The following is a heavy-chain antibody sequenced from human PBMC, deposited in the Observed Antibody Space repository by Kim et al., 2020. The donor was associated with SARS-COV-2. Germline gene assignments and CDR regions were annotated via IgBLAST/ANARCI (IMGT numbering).Heavy chain of an antibody. CDR2: T. CDR3: TRCFRTLVADY. Sequence: TEYAASVKGRFTISRDDSKSIAYLQMNSLKTEDTAVYYCTRCFRTLVADYWGQGTLVTVSS. V-gene: IGHV3-49*02. J-gene: IGHJ4*02. D-gene: IGHD2-8*02.